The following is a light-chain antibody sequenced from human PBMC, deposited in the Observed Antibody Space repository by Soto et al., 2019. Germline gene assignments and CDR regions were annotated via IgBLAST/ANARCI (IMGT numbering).Light chain of an antibody. CDR2: TNN. J-gene: IGLJ3*02. CDR1: SSNIGSNF. Sequence: QSVLTQPPSASGTPGQRVTISCSGSSSNIGSNFVYWYQHLPGTAPKLLIYTNNQRPSGVPDRFSGSKSGTSASLAISGLQAEDEADYYCQAYDYSLTASVFGGGTKLTVL. V-gene: IGLV1-44*01. CDR3: QAYDYSLTASV.